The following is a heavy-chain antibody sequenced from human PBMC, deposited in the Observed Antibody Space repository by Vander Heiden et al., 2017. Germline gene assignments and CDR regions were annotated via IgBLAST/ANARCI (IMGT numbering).Heavy chain of an antibody. Sequence: QVQLVQSGAEVKKPGSSVKVSCKGSGGTFSSYAISWVRQAPGQGLEWMGGIIPILGIANYAQKFQGRVTITADKSTSTAYMELSSLRSEDTAVYYCARIVAANYGMDVWGQGTTVTVSS. J-gene: IGHJ6*02. D-gene: IGHD2-15*01. V-gene: IGHV1-69*10. CDR3: ARIVAANYGMDV. CDR1: GGTFSSYA. CDR2: IIPILGIA.